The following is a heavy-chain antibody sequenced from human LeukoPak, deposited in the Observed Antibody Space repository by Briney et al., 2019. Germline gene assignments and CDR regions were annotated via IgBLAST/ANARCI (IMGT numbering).Heavy chain of an antibody. J-gene: IGHJ4*02. CDR1: GGTFSSYA. CDR3: ARGSYYDSSGTDDYFDY. V-gene: IGHV1-69*13. D-gene: IGHD3-22*01. Sequence: GAPVKVSCKASGGTFSSYAISWVRQAPGQGLEWMGGIIPIFGTANYAQKFQGRVTITADESTSTAYMELSSLRSEDTAVYYCARGSYYDSSGTDDYFDYWGQGTLVTVSS. CDR2: IIPIFGTA.